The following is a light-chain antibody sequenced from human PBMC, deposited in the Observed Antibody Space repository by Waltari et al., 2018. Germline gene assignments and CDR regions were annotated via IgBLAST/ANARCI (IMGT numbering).Light chain of an antibody. CDR1: SSDVGGYDS. V-gene: IGLV2-14*03. CDR2: SVS. CDR3: SSYAGSNTLV. J-gene: IGLJ2*01. Sequence: QSALTQPGSVSGSPGQSITISCTGTSSDVGGYDSVNWYQQHPGKAPKLMLHSVSGRPSGGSYRFSGSKSGNPASLTISGLQAEDEADYFCSSYAGSNTLVFGGGTQVTVL.